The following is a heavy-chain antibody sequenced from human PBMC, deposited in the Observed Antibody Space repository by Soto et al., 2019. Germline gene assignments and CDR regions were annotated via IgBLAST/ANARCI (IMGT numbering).Heavy chain of an antibody. V-gene: IGHV4-30-2*01. CDR3: ARDLSLDY. CDR1: GGSISSGGYS. CDR2: IYHSGST. Sequence: PSETLSLTCAVSGGSISSGGYSWSWIRQPPGKGLEWIGYIYHSGSTYYNPSLKSRVAISVDTSKKQFSLKLSSVTAADTAVYYCARDLSLDYWGQGTLVTVSS. J-gene: IGHJ4*02.